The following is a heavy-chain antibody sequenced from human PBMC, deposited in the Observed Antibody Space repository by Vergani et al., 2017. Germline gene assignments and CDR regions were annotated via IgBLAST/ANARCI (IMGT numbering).Heavy chain of an antibody. V-gene: IGHV3-23*01. CDR1: GFTFSSYA. J-gene: IGHJ4*02. CDR3: AKLYYYGSGNYRALGFDY. D-gene: IGHD3-10*01. CDR2: ISASGGST. Sequence: EVQLLESGGGLVLPGGSLRLSCAASGFTFSSYAMSWVRQAPGKGLEWVSAISASGGSTYYADSGKGRFTISRDNSKNTLYLQMNSLRPEDTAVYYCAKLYYYGSGNYRALGFDYWGQGALVTVSS.